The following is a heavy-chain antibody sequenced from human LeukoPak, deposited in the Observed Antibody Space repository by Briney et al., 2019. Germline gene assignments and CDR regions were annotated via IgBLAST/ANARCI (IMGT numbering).Heavy chain of an antibody. V-gene: IGHV4-39*02. J-gene: IGHJ4*02. D-gene: IGHD4-17*01. CDR2: IYYSGST. CDR1: GGSISSSSYY. CDR3: ARDVTVWSRVTGGY. Sequence: SETLSLTCTVSGGSISSSSYYWGWLRQPPGRGLEWVGSIYYSGSTYYNPSLKSRVTISVDTSKNQFSLKLSSVTAADTAVYYCARDVTVWSRVTGGYWGQGTLVTVSS.